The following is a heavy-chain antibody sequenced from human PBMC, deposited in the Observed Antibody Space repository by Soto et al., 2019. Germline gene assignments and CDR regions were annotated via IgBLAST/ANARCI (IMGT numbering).Heavy chain of an antibody. D-gene: IGHD6-19*01. CDR2: IIPIFGTA. J-gene: IGHJ4*02. CDR3: ARGYSSGWLPYYFYY. Sequence: QVQLVQSGAEVKKPGSSVKVSCNAAGGTFRSYAISWVRQAPGQGLEWMGGIIPIFGTANYAQKFQGRVTITADESTSTAYMELSSLRSEDTAVYYCARGYSSGWLPYYFYYWGQGTLVTVSS. CDR1: GGTFRSYA. V-gene: IGHV1-69*01.